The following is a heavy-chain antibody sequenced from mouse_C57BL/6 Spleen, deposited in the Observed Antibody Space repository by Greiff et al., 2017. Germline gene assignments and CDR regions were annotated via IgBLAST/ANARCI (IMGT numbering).Heavy chain of an antibody. J-gene: IGHJ2*01. CDR3: ATDSSGYERPYYFDY. CDR2: IYPRSGNT. Sequence: QVQLQQSGAELARPGASVKLSCKASGYTFTSYGISWVKQRTGQGLEWIGEIYPRSGNTYYNEKFKGKATLTADKSSSTAYMELRSLTSEDSAVYFCATDSSGYERPYYFDYWGQGTTLTVSS. V-gene: IGHV1-81*01. CDR1: GYTFTSYG. D-gene: IGHD3-2*02.